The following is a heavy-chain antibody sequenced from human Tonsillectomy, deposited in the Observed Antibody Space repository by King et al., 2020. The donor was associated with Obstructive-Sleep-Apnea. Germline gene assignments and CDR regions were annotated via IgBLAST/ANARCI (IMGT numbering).Heavy chain of an antibody. J-gene: IGHJ4*02. CDR2: IGAASDYK. CDR3: ARDYLGGDY. D-gene: IGHD7-27*01. V-gene: IGHV3-21*01. CDR1: GFTFSTYS. Sequence: VQLVESGGGLVKPGGSLRLSCAASGFTFSTYSMNWVRLAPGKGLEWVSSIGAASDYKFYADPVKGRCSISRDNAKNSLYLQMSNLRAEDTGVYHCARDYLGGDYWGQGTLVTVSS.